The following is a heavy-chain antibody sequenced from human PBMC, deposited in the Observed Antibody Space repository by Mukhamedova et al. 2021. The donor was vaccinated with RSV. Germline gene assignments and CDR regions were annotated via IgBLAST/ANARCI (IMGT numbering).Heavy chain of an antibody. Sequence: ADSVTDRFTISRDNSKNTLFLQMNSLRAEDTAVYYCARDGPSKYGSGTTCSYYFGYWCQGTLVTVSS. J-gene: IGHJ4*02. D-gene: IGHD2-2*01. V-gene: IGHV3-30*03. CDR3: ARDGPSKYGSGTTCSYYFGY.